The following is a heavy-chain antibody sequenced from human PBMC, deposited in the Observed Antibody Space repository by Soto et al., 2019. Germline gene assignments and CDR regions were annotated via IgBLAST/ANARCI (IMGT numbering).Heavy chain of an antibody. Sequence: GGSLRLSCAASGFTVSSNYVSWVRQAPGKGLEWVSVIYSGGSTYYADSVKGRFTISRDNSKNTLYLQMNSLRAEDTAVYYCARGGSGWRLNWFDPWGQGTLVTVSS. CDR2: IYSGGST. CDR1: GFTVSSNY. J-gene: IGHJ5*02. CDR3: ARGGSGWRLNWFDP. V-gene: IGHV3-53*01. D-gene: IGHD6-19*01.